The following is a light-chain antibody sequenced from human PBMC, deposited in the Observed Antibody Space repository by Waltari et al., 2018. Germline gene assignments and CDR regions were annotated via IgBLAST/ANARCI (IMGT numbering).Light chain of an antibody. CDR2: DNY. J-gene: IGLJ2*01. CDR3: ATWDNSLTAVV. V-gene: IGLV1-51*01. Sequence: QSVLTPPTSVSAAPGQKVTISCSGSSSNIGNYLVSWYHQLPGATPKLLIYDNYKRPSGIPDRFSASKSGTSATLDITGLQIGDEADYYCATWDNSLTAVVFGGGTKLTVL. CDR1: SSNIGNYL.